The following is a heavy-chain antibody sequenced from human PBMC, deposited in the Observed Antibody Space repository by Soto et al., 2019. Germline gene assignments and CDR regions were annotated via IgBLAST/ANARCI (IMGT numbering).Heavy chain of an antibody. Sequence: EVPLLESGGGLVQPGGSLRLSCAASGFTFSSYAMSWVRQAPGEGLEWVSSLSGSGGSTYYADSVKGRFTISRDNSKNTVSLQMNSLRAEDTADYYCARALSSTWSVFDYWGQGTLVTVSS. CDR3: ARALSSTWSVFDY. J-gene: IGHJ4*02. CDR1: GFTFSSYA. D-gene: IGHD6-13*01. CDR2: LSGSGGST. V-gene: IGHV3-23*01.